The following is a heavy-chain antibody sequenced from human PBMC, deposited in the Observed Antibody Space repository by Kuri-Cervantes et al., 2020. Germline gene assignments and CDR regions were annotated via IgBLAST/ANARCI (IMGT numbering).Heavy chain of an antibody. Sequence: SETLSLTCTVSGGSISSSSYYWGWIRQPPGKGLEWIGSIYYSGSTYYNPSLKSRVTISVDTSKNQFSLKLSSVTAADTAVYYCARLSGWYIGSWFDPWGQGTLVTVSS. J-gene: IGHJ5*02. V-gene: IGHV4-39*07. CDR1: GGSISSSSYY. CDR3: ARLSGWYIGSWFDP. CDR2: IYYSGST. D-gene: IGHD6-19*01.